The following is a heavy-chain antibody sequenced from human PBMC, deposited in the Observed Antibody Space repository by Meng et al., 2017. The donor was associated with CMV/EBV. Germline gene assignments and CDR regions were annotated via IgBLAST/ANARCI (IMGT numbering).Heavy chain of an antibody. CDR3: VRTNSGPRYDFDY. V-gene: IGHV3-72*01. J-gene: IGHJ4*02. CDR2: SKNDPNTYTT. Sequence: SGFSLSDYSMAWVRQAPGKGLESIGRSKNDPNTYTTEYAAAVRGRFTISRDASENSLFLQMSSLKAEDTALYYCVRTNSGPRYDFDYWGQGALVTVSS. CDR1: GFSLSDYS. D-gene: IGHD1-1*01.